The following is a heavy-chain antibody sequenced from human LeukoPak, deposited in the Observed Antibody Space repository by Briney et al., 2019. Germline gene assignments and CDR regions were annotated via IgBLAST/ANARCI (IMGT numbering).Heavy chain of an antibody. V-gene: IGHV3-23*01. D-gene: IGHD3-3*01. CDR3: AKVGKTYYDFWSGRTYYFDY. CDR2: ISGSGGST. Sequence: GGSLRLSCAASGFTFSSYAMSWVRQAPGKGLEWVSAISGSGGSTYYADSVKGRFTISRDNSKNTLYLQMNSLRAEDTAVYYCAKVGKTYYDFWSGRTYYFDYWGQGTLVTVSS. J-gene: IGHJ4*02. CDR1: GFTFSSYA.